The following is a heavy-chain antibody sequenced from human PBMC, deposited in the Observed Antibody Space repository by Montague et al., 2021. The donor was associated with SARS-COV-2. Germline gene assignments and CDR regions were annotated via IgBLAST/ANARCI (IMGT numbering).Heavy chain of an antibody. D-gene: IGHD6-19*01. CDR3: ARGDEEQWLVHYYYYGMDV. V-gene: IGHV6-1*01. J-gene: IGHJ6*02. Sequence: CAISGDSVSSNSAAWNWIRQFPSRGLEWLGRTCYRSKWYNDYAVSVKSRITINPDTSKNQFSLQLNSVTPEDTAVYYCARGDEEQWLVHYYYYGMDVWGQGTTATVSS. CDR1: GDSVSSNSAA. CDR2: TCYRSKWYN.